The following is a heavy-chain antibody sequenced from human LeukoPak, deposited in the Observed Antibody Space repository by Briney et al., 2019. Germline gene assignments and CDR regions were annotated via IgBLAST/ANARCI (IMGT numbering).Heavy chain of an antibody. CDR3: ARDLRSSGWYWYYYMDV. V-gene: IGHV3-30*04. CDR1: GFTFSSYA. J-gene: IGHJ6*03. D-gene: IGHD6-19*01. Sequence: PGGSLRLSCAASGFTFSSYAMHWVRQAPGKGLEWVAVISYDGSNKYYADSVKGRFTISRDNSKNTLYLQMNSLRAEDTAVYYCARDLRSSGWYWYYYMDVWGKGTTVTVSS. CDR2: ISYDGSNK.